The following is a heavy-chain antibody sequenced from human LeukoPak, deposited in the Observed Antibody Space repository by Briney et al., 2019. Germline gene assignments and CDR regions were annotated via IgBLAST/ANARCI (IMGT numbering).Heavy chain of an antibody. Sequence: GGSLKLSCAVSGFTFTSYWMSWVRQALGKGLEWVANINEDGSYKYHADSVKGRLTISRDNARNSLYLQMNSLRAEDTAVYYCARDATRGGDNDYWGQGTRVIVSS. CDR3: ARDATRGGDNDY. CDR2: INEDGSYK. J-gene: IGHJ4*02. D-gene: IGHD2-21*02. CDR1: GFTFTSYW. V-gene: IGHV3-7*01.